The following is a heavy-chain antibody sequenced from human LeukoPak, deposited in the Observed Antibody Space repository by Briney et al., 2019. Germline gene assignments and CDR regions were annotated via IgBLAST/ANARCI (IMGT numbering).Heavy chain of an antibody. D-gene: IGHD2-2*01. CDR1: GGSISSSNW. J-gene: IGHJ4*02. Sequence: SETLSLTCAVSGGSISSSNWWSWVRQPPGQGLEWIGEIYHSGSTNYNPSLKSRVTISVDKSKNQFSLKLSSVTAADTAVYYCAIPPYCSRTSCRDCWGQGTLVTVSS. CDR3: AIPPYCSRTSCRDC. CDR2: IYHSGST. V-gene: IGHV4-4*02.